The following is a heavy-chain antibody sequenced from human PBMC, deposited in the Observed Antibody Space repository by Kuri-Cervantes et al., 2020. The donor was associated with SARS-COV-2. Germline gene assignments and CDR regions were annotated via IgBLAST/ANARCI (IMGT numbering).Heavy chain of an antibody. CDR3: ARGPGIAVAHLY. CDR2: IIPTFGTA. Sequence: SVKVSCKASGGTFSSYAISWVRQAPGQGLEWMGGIIPTFGTANYAQKFQGRVTITADESTSTAYMELSSLRSEDTAVYYCARGPGIAVAHLYWGQGTLVTVSS. V-gene: IGHV1-69*13. J-gene: IGHJ4*02. CDR1: GGTFSSYA. D-gene: IGHD6-19*01.